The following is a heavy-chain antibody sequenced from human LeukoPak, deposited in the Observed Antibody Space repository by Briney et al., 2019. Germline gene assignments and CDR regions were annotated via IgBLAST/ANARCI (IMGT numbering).Heavy chain of an antibody. V-gene: IGHV1-18*01. Sequence: ASVKVSCKASGYTFTSYGISWVRQAPGQGLEWMGWTSAYNGNTNYAQKLQGRVTMTTDTSTSTAYMELRSLRSDDTAVYYCARDSSSHTNFDYWGQGTLVTVSS. D-gene: IGHD6-13*01. J-gene: IGHJ4*02. CDR2: TSAYNGNT. CDR1: GYTFTSYG. CDR3: ARDSSSHTNFDY.